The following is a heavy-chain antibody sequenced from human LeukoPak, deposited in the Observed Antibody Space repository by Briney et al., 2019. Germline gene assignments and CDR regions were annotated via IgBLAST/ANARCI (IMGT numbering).Heavy chain of an antibody. J-gene: IGHJ6*02. CDR1: GFTFSSYA. CDR2: ISGSGGST. D-gene: IGHD2-15*01. Sequence: PGGFLRLSCAASGFTFSSYAMSWVRQAPGKGLEWVSAISGSGGSTYYADSVKGRFTISRDNSKNTLYLQMNSLRAEDTAVYYCAKDTPLRYCSGGSCYEYPYYYYGMDVWGQGTTVTVSS. V-gene: IGHV3-23*01. CDR3: AKDTPLRYCSGGSCYEYPYYYYGMDV.